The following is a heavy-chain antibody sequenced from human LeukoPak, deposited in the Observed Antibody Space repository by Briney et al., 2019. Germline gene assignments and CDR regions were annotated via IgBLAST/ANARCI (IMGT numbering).Heavy chain of an antibody. Sequence: GASVKVSCKASGGTFSSYAISWVRQAPGQGLEWMGGIIPIFGTANYAQKFQGRVTITADESTSAAYMELSSLRSEDTAVYYCAADYDILTGYYNGYFDYWGQGTLVTVSS. D-gene: IGHD3-9*01. CDR2: IIPIFGTA. CDR3: AADYDILTGYYNGYFDY. J-gene: IGHJ4*02. CDR1: GGTFSSYA. V-gene: IGHV1-69*13.